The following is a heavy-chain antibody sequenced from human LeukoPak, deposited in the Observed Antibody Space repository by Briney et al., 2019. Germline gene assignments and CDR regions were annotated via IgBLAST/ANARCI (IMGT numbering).Heavy chain of an antibody. J-gene: IGHJ5*02. V-gene: IGHV4-61*02. CDR3: AKDRGAYYYGSGSPPGQAPFDP. D-gene: IGHD3-10*01. CDR1: GGSISSGSYY. CDR2: IYTSGST. Sequence: SETLSLTCTVSGGSISSGSYYWSWLRQPAGTGLEWIGRIYTSGSTNYNPSLKSRVTISVDTSKNQFSLRLISVTAADAAVYYCAKDRGAYYYGSGSPPGQAPFDPWGQGTLVTVSS.